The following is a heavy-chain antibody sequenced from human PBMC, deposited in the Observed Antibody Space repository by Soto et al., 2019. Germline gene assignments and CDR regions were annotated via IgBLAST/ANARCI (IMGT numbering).Heavy chain of an antibody. V-gene: IGHV4-59*01. CDR2: IYYSGST. Sequence: SETLSLTCTVSGGSISSYYWSWIRQPPGEGLEWIGYIYYSGSTNYNPSLKSRVTISVDTSKNQFSLKLSSVTAADTAVYYCARGTNFWSGYPYYFDYWGQGTLVTVSS. J-gene: IGHJ4*02. D-gene: IGHD3-3*01. CDR3: ARGTNFWSGYPYYFDY. CDR1: GGSISSYY.